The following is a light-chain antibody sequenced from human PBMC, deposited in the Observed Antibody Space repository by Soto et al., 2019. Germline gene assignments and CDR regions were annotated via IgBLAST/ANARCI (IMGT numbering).Light chain of an antibody. Sequence: EIVLTQSPGTLALSPGERATLSCRASQSVSSSYLAWYQQKPGQAPRLLIDGASSSATGIPDRFSGSGSGTHFTLTISRLETEDFAVYYCQQYDSSPITFGQGTRLEMK. V-gene: IGKV3-20*01. J-gene: IGKJ5*01. CDR2: GAS. CDR3: QQYDSSPIT. CDR1: QSVSSSY.